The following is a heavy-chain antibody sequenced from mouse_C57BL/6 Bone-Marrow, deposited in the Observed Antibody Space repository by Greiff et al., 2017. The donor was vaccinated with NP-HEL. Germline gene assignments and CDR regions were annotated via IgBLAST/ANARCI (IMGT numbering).Heavy chain of an antibody. CDR1: GFTFSSYA. CDR3: TKIYDGLRGFAY. J-gene: IGHJ3*01. CDR2: ISSGGDYI. D-gene: IGHD2-3*01. Sequence: EVMLVESGEGLVKPGGSLKLSCAASGFTFSSYAMSWVRQTPEKRLEWVAYISSGGDYIYYADTVKGRFTISRDNARNTLYLQMSSLKSEDTAMYYCTKIYDGLRGFAYWGQGTLVTVSA. V-gene: IGHV5-9-1*02.